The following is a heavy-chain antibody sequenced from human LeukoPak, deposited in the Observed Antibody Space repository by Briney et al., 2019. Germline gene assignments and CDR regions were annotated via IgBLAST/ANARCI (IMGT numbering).Heavy chain of an antibody. V-gene: IGHV4-34*01. D-gene: IGHD4-17*01. CDR3: ARGSRGGDHNYYYYYYYMDV. J-gene: IGHJ6*03. Sequence: PSETLSLTCAVYGGSFSGYYWSWIRQPPGKGLEWIGEINHSGSTNYNPSLKSRVTISVDTSKNQFSLKLSSVTAADTAVYYCARGSRGGDHNYYYYYYYMDVWGKGTTVTVSS. CDR1: GGSFSGYY. CDR2: INHSGST.